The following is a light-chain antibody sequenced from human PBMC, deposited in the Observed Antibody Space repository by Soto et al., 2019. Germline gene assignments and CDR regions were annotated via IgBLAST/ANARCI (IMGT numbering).Light chain of an antibody. V-gene: IGKV3-11*01. Sequence: IVLTQSPATLSLSPGEGATLSCRASQSVSSYLACYQQKPGQAPRLLIYDASNRATGIPARFSGSGSGTDFPLTISILEPEYFAVYYCQQRSNWPITFGQGTRLEI. CDR3: QQRSNWPIT. CDR2: DAS. CDR1: QSVSSY. J-gene: IGKJ5*01.